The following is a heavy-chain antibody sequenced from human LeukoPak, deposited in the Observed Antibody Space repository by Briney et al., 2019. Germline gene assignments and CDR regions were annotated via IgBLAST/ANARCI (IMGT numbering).Heavy chain of an antibody. D-gene: IGHD3-10*01. V-gene: IGHV3-23*01. CDR1: GFTFSSYA. J-gene: IGHJ5*02. CDR3: AKDLLHTWDYYGSGSYFPS. Sequence: PGGSLRLSCAASGFTFSSYAMSWVRQAPGKGLEWVSAISGSGGSTYYADSVKGRFTISRDNSKNTLYLQMNSLRAEDTAVYYCAKDLLHTWDYYGSGSYFPSWGQGTLVTVSS. CDR2: ISGSGGST.